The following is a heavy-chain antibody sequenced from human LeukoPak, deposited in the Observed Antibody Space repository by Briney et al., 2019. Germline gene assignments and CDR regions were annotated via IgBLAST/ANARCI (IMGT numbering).Heavy chain of an antibody. CDR3: AREGSGSYEGFIDY. CDR2: INTNTGNP. CDR1: GYSFTRYA. V-gene: IGHV7-4-1*02. D-gene: IGHD3-10*01. J-gene: IGHJ4*02. Sequence: ASVKVSCKASGYSFTRYAMNWVRQAPGQGLEWMGWINTNTGNPTYAQGFTGRFVFSLDTSVSTAYLRISSLKAADTAVYYCAREGSGSYEGFIDYWGQGTLVTVSS.